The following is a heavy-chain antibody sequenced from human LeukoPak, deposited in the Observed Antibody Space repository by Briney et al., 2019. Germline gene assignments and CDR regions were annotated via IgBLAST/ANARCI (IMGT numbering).Heavy chain of an antibody. D-gene: IGHD5-12*01. CDR2: IIPILGIA. V-gene: IGHV1-69*04. J-gene: IGHJ4*02. Sequence: SVKVSCKASGGTFSSYAISWVRQAPGQGLEWMGRIIPILGIANYAQKFQGRVTITADKSTSTAYMELSSLRSEDTAVYYCARGGYSGYDSLSYWGQGTLVTVSS. CDR1: GGTFSSYA. CDR3: ARGGYSGYDSLSY.